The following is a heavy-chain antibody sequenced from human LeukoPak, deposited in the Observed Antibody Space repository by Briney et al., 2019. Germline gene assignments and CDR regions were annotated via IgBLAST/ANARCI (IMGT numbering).Heavy chain of an antibody. J-gene: IGHJ4*02. CDR3: ARARSCGGGSCYAEY. CDR2: IYPGDSDT. V-gene: IGHV5-51*01. D-gene: IGHD2-15*01. CDR1: GYSFTTYW. Sequence: GESLKISCKGSGYSFTTYWIGWVRQMPGKGLEWMRIIYPGDSDTRYSLSFQGQVTISVDKSISTAYLQWSSLKASDTAMYYCARARSCGGGSCYAEYWGQGTLVTVSS.